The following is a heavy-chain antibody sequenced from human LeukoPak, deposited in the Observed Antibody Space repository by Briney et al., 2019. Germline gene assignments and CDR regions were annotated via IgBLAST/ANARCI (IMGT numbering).Heavy chain of an antibody. Sequence: GGSLRLSCSASGFTFFTYSMHWVRQAPGRGLEWVALISYDGTNAFYADSVKGRFTISRDDSQNTLYLQLNSLRAEDTAVYYCARSYGSATYAFDSWGQGTLVTVS. CDR1: GFTFFTYS. CDR2: ISYDGTNA. V-gene: IGHV3-30-3*01. J-gene: IGHJ4*02. CDR3: ARSYGSATYAFDS. D-gene: IGHD3-10*01.